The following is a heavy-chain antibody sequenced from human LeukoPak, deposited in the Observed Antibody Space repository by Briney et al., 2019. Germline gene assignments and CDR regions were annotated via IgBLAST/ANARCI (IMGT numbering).Heavy chain of an antibody. J-gene: IGHJ4*02. D-gene: IGHD2-2*01. V-gene: IGHV3-23*01. Sequence: GGSLRLSCAASGFTVSSNYMSWVRQAPGKGLEWVSSISGSGGSTYYADSVKGRFTISRDNSKNTLYLQMNSLRAEDTAVYYCAKDSWDIVVVPDVMVDYWGQGTLVTVSS. CDR3: AKDSWDIVVVPDVMVDY. CDR1: GFTVSSNY. CDR2: ISGSGGST.